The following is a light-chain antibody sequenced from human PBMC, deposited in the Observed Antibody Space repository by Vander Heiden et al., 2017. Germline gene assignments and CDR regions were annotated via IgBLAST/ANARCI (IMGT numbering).Light chain of an antibody. J-gene: IGLJ3*02. V-gene: IGLV1-44*01. CDR3: AAWDDSLNAWV. Sequence: QSVLTQPPSASGTPGQRVTISCSGSSSNIGSNTVHWYQQLPGTAPNLLIYSNNRRPSGVPDRFSGSKSGTSASLAISGLQSEDEADYYCAAWDDSLNAWVFGGGTKLTVL. CDR2: SNN. CDR1: SSNIGSNT.